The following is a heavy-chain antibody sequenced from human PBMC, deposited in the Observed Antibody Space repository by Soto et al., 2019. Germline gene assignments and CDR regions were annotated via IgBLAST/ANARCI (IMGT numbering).Heavy chain of an antibody. CDR1: GGSISSYY. CDR3: ARDLAAAGSI. V-gene: IGHV4-59*01. D-gene: IGHD6-13*01. CDR2: IYYSGRT. J-gene: IGHJ4*02. Sequence: SETLSLTCTVSGGSISSYYWSWIRQPPGKGLEWIGYIYYSGRTNYNPSLKSRVTISVDTSKNQFSLKLSSVTAADTAVYYCARDLAAAGSIWGQGTLVTVSS.